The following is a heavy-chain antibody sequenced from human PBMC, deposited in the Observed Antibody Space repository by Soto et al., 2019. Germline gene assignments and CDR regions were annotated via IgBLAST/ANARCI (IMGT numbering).Heavy chain of an antibody. D-gene: IGHD6-19*01. Sequence: QTLSLTCAISGDSVSSNSAAWNWIRQPPSRGLEWLGRTYYRSKWYNDYAVSVKSRITINPDTSKNQFSLQLNSVTPEDTAVYYCARELLGSGWHGNWFDPWGQGTLVTVSS. CDR3: ARELLGSGWHGNWFDP. J-gene: IGHJ5*02. CDR2: TYYRSKWYN. V-gene: IGHV6-1*01. CDR1: GDSVSSNSAA.